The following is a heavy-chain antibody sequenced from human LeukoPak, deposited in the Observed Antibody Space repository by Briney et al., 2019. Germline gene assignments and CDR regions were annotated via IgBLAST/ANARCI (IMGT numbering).Heavy chain of an antibody. Sequence: GASVKVSCKASGGTFSSYAISWVRQAPGQGLEWMGRIIPILGIANYAQKFQGRVTITADKSTSTAYMELSSLRSEDTAVYYCARDWKGGYSYAVDAFDIWGQGTMVTVSS. CDR3: ARDWKGGYSYAVDAFDI. CDR1: GGTFSSYA. D-gene: IGHD5-18*01. J-gene: IGHJ3*02. V-gene: IGHV1-69*04. CDR2: IIPILGIA.